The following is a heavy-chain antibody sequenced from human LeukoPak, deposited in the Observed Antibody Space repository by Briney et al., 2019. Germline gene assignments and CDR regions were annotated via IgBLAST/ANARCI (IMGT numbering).Heavy chain of an antibody. J-gene: IGHJ4*02. CDR3: ARTDYGTRQDS. V-gene: IGHV1-18*01. Sequence: ASVKVSRKSSGYTFTSYGISWVRQPPGQGLGWMGWVSAYNGETSYAQKIQGRVTMSTDTSTNTAYMDLRSLRSDDTAVYYCARTDYGTRQDSWGQGTLVTVSS. CDR2: VSAYNGET. D-gene: IGHD4-17*01. CDR1: GYTFTSYG.